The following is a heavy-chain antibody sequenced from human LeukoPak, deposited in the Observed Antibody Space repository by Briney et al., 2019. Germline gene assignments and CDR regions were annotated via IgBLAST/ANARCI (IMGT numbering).Heavy chain of an antibody. V-gene: IGHV4-59*01. Sequence: SETLSLTCSVSGGSLSHFFWTWIRQSPGGGLGWIASVGHTGTTNYKSSLKSRLTISKDTSKNQVSLRLTSVTVADTAMYYCARVSKSYFDSGNYPKVNHYFDYWGQGILVTVSS. J-gene: IGHJ4*02. CDR2: VGHTGTT. D-gene: IGHD3-10*01. CDR1: GGSLSHFF. CDR3: ARVSKSYFDSGNYPKVNHYFDY.